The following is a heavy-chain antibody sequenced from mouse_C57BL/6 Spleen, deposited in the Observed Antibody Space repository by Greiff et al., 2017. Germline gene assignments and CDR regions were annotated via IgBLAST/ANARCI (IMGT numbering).Heavy chain of an antibody. CDR2: IYPGDGDT. CDR3: ARSPEAMDY. Sequence: QVQLQQSGPELVKPGASVKISCKASGYAFSSSWMNWVKQRPGKGLEWIGRIYPGDGDTNYNGKFKGKATLTADKSSSTAYMQLSSLTSEDSAVYFCARSPEAMDYWGQGTSVTVAS. V-gene: IGHV1-82*01. J-gene: IGHJ4*01. CDR1: GYAFSSSW.